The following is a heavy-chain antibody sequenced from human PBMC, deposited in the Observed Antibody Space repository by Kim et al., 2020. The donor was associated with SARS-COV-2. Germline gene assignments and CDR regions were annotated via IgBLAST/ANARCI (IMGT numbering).Heavy chain of an antibody. V-gene: IGHV3-30*18. CDR2: ISYDGSNI. Sequence: GGSLRLSCVASGFTFGIYGMHWARQAPGKGLQWVAVISYDGSNIYYADSVKGRFTISRDNSKNTLYLQMNSVRAEDTAVYYCAKKPDDRSTWGQHGMDVWGQGTTVTVPS. D-gene: IGHD1-1*01. CDR3: AKKPDDRSTWGQHGMDV. J-gene: IGHJ6*02. CDR1: GFTFGIYG.